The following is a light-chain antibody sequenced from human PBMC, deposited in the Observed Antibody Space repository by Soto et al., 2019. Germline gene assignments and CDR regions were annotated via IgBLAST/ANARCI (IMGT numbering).Light chain of an antibody. V-gene: IGKV3D-15*01. J-gene: IGKJ1*01. CDR3: QHYNSYSEA. CDR2: GSA. Sequence: EIVMTQSPATLSVSPGERATLSCRASQSVFSSLAWFQQRPGQAPRLLIYGSATRAFGIPDRFSGSGSGTDFTLTISSLQPDDFATYYCQHYNSYSEAFGQGTKVDIK. CDR1: QSVFSS.